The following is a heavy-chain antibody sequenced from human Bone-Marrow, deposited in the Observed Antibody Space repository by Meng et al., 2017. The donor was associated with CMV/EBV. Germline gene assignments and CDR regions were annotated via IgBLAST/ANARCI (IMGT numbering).Heavy chain of an antibody. J-gene: IGHJ4*02. CDR1: GYTFTSYY. V-gene: IGHV1-2*02. CDR2: INPNSGGT. D-gene: IGHD1-26*01. CDR3: ARGWEDTSRNY. Sequence: ASVKVSCKASGYTFTSYYMHWVRQAPGQGLEWMGWINPNSGGTNYEQKFQGRVTMTRDTSISTAYMELSRLRSDDTAVYYCARGWEDTSRNYWGQGTLVTVSS.